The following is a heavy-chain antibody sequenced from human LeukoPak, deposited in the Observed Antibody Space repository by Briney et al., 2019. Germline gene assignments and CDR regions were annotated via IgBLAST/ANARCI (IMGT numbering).Heavy chain of an antibody. CDR2: ISAYNGNT. J-gene: IGHJ4*02. CDR1: GYTFTTHD. Sequence: ASVKVSCKASGYTFTTHDINWVRQAPGQGLEWMGWISAYNGNTNYAQKLQGRVTMTTDTSTSTAYMELRSLRSDDTAVYYCARYYYDSSGVDYWGQGTLVTVSS. CDR3: ARYYYDSSGVDY. D-gene: IGHD3-22*01. V-gene: IGHV1-18*01.